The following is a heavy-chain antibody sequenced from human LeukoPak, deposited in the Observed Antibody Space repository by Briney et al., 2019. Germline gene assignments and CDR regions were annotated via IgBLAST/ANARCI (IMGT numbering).Heavy chain of an antibody. Sequence: SQTLSLTCTVSGGSISSGDYYWSWIRQPPGKGLEWIGYIYYSGSTYYNPSLKSRVTITVDTSKNQFSLKLSSVTAADTAVYYCASFNYYDSSGYCYVLEAFDIWGQGTMVTVSS. J-gene: IGHJ3*02. CDR3: ASFNYYDSSGYCYVLEAFDI. D-gene: IGHD3-22*01. CDR1: GGSISSGDYY. V-gene: IGHV4-30-4*08. CDR2: IYYSGST.